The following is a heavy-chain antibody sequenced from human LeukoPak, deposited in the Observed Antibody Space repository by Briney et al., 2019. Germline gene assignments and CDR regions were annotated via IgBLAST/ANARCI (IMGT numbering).Heavy chain of an antibody. Sequence: GGSLRLSCAASGFTFSSYAMSWVRQAPGKGLEWVSTISGSGGSTYYADSVKGRFTVSRDNSKNTLYLEMNSLRGEDTAVYYCARSGAAGTFDYWGQGTLVTVSS. J-gene: IGHJ4*02. D-gene: IGHD6-13*01. V-gene: IGHV3-23*01. CDR3: ARSGAAGTFDY. CDR2: ISGSGGST. CDR1: GFTFSSYA.